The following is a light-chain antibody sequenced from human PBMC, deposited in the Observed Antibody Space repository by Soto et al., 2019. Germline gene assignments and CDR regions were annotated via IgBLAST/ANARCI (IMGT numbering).Light chain of an antibody. V-gene: IGLV2-14*01. CDR3: CSYTANNTWV. CDR2: EVN. CDR1: NSDIGSYNY. Sequence: QSALTQPASVSGSPGQSVTISCTGTNSDIGSYNYVSWYQQHPGKAPKLIIYEVNDRPSGISPRFSATKSANTASLTISGLQPDDEASYYCCSYTANNTWVFGGGTKVTVL. J-gene: IGLJ3*02.